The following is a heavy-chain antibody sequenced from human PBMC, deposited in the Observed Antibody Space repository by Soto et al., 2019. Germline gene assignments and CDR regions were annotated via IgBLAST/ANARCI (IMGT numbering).Heavy chain of an antibody. CDR2: IIPIFGTA. D-gene: IGHD3-22*01. CDR1: GGTFSSYA. Sequence: GASVKVSCKASGGTFSSYAISWVRQAPGQGLEWMGGIIPIFGTANYAQKFQGRVTITADESTSTAYMELSSLRSEDTAVYYCAMSSGYYYDAFDIWGQGTMVTVSS. V-gene: IGHV1-69*13. CDR3: AMSSGYYYDAFDI. J-gene: IGHJ3*02.